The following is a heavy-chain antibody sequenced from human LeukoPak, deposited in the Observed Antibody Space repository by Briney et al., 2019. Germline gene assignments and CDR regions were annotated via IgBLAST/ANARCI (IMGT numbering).Heavy chain of an antibody. D-gene: IGHD3-10*01. J-gene: IGHJ4*02. V-gene: IGHV4-34*01. CDR1: GGSFSGYY. Sequence: SETLSLTCAVYGGSFSGYYWSWIRQPPGKGLEWIGEINHSGSTNYNPSFKSRVTISVDTSKNQFSLKLSSVTAADTAVYYCARGRGYYYGSGSYYLDYWGQGTLVTVSS. CDR3: ARGRGYYYGSGSYYLDY. CDR2: INHSGST.